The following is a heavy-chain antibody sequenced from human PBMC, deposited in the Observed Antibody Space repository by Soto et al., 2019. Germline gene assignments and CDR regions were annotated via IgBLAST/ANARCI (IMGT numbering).Heavy chain of an antibody. CDR1: GFTFSSYA. V-gene: IGHV3-30-3*01. CDR2: ISYDGSNK. Sequence: ESGGGVVQPGRSLRLSCAASGFTFSSYAMHWVRQAPGKGLEWVAVISYDGSNKYYADSVKGRFTISRDNSKNTLYLQMNSLRAEDTAVYYCARGGYDFWSGPNPDAFDIWGQGTMVTVSS. J-gene: IGHJ3*02. CDR3: ARGGYDFWSGPNPDAFDI. D-gene: IGHD3-3*01.